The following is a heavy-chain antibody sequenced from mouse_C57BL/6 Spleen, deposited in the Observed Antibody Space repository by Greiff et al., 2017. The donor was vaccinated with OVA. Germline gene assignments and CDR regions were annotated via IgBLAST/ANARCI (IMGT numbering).Heavy chain of an antibody. CDR1: GFTFSDYY. CDR3: ARLGRLWYFDV. J-gene: IGHJ1*03. D-gene: IGHD4-1*01. CDR2: INYDGSST. V-gene: IGHV5-16*01. Sequence: EVNLVESEGGLVQPGSSMKLSCTASGFTFSDYYMAWVRQVPEKGLEWVANINYDGSSTYYLDSLKSRFIISRDNAKNILYLQMSSLKSEDTATYYCARLGRLWYFDVWGTGTTVTVSS.